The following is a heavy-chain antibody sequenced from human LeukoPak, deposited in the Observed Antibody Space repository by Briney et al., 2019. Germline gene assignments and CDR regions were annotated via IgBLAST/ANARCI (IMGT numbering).Heavy chain of an antibody. V-gene: IGHV3-21*01. D-gene: IGHD5-12*01. CDR2: ISSSSSYI. J-gene: IGHJ4*02. Sequence: GGSLRLSCAASGFTFSSYSMNWVRQAPGKGLEWVSSISSSSSYIYYADSVKGRFTISRDNAKNSLYLQMNSLRAEDTAVYYCAREGLSGYDLGYSYYDYWGQGTLVTVSS. CDR3: AREGLSGYDLGYSYYDY. CDR1: GFTFSSYS.